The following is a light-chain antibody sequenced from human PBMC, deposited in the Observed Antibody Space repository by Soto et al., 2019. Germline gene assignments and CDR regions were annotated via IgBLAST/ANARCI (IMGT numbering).Light chain of an antibody. CDR1: QSVNSN. CDR3: QQYNNWPPWT. V-gene: IGKV3-15*01. CDR2: AAS. Sequence: EIVMTQSPATLSVSPGERDTLSCRASQSVNSNLAWYQQKPGQAPRLLIYAASTRATGIPARFSGSGSGTDFTLTISGLQSEDFAVYYCQQYNNWPPWTFGQGTKVDIK. J-gene: IGKJ1*01.